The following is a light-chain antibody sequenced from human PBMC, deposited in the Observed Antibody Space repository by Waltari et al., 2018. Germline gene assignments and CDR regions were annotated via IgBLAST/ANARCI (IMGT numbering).Light chain of an antibody. J-gene: IGLJ2*01. V-gene: IGLV1-44*01. Sequence: QSGLTQPPSASGPPGQRVTISCSGSSSNSASHNVHWYQHLPGTAPKLLIYSNKQRPPGVPDRFSGSKSGTSASLAISGLQSEDEAVYYCAAWDDSLNGRVFGGGTKLTVV. CDR1: SSNSASHN. CDR3: AAWDDSLNGRV. CDR2: SNK.